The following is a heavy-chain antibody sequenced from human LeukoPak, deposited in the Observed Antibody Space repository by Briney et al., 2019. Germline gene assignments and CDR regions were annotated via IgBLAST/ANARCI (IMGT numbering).Heavy chain of an antibody. D-gene: IGHD4-23*01. V-gene: IGHV3-21*01. J-gene: IGHJ5*02. CDR2: ISSSSSYI. CDR1: GFTFSSYS. CDR3: ARDQTTVVTPQWFDP. Sequence: PGGSLRLSCAASGFTFSSYSMNWVRQAPGKGLEWVSSISSSSSYIYYADSVKGRFTISRDNAKNSLYLQMKSLRAEDTAVYYCARDQTTVVTPQWFDPWGQGTLVTVSS.